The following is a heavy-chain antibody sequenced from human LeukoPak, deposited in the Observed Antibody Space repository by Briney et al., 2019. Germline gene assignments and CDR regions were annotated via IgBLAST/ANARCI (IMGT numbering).Heavy chain of an antibody. Sequence: SETLSLTCTVSGGSISSGGYYWSWIRQHPGKGLEWIGYIYYSGSTYYNPSLKSRVTISVDTSKNQFSLKLSSVTAADTAVYYCARVWQLVRNFDYWGQGTLVTVSS. CDR1: GGSISSGGYY. CDR2: IYYSGST. V-gene: IGHV4-31*03. CDR3: ARVWQLVRNFDY. D-gene: IGHD6-6*01. J-gene: IGHJ4*02.